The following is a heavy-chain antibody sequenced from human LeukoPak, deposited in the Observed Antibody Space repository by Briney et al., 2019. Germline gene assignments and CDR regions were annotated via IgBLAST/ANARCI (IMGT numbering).Heavy chain of an antibody. CDR2: IKQDGSTK. Sequence: GGSLRLSCAASGFTFSSHWMSWVRHTPGKGLEWVANIKQDGSTKYYRDSVRGRFTISRDNAQNSLYLQMNSLRAEDTAVYYCARGVAVAGFFNYYYYMDVWGKGTTVTVSS. D-gene: IGHD6-19*01. CDR1: GFTFSSHW. CDR3: ARGVAVAGFFNYYYYMDV. J-gene: IGHJ6*03. V-gene: IGHV3-7*01.